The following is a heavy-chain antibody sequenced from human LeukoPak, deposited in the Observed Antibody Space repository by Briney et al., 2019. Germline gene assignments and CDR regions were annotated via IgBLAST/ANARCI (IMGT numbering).Heavy chain of an antibody. CDR3: ARDSPPARIAARDYYYYYYMDV. V-gene: IGHV1-69*01. D-gene: IGHD6-6*01. Sequence: EASVKVSCKASGGTFSSYAISWVRQAPGQGLEWMGGIIPIFGTANYAQKFQGRVTITADESTSTAYMELSSLRSEDTAVYYCARDSPPARIAARDYYYYYYMDVWGKGTTVTVSS. CDR2: IIPIFGTA. J-gene: IGHJ6*03. CDR1: GGTFSSYA.